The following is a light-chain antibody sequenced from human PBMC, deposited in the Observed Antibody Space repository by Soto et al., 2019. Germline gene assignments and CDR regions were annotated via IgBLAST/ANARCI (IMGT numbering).Light chain of an antibody. J-gene: IGLJ3*02. CDR3: QSYDSSLSGLV. CDR1: SSNIGAGYD. Sequence: QSVLTQPPSVSGAPGQRVTISCTGSSSNIGAGYDVHWYQQLPGTAPKLLIYGNSNRPSGVPDRFSGSKSGTSASLAITGLQAEDEAEYYRQSYDSSLSGLVFCGGARLAVL. V-gene: IGLV1-40*01. CDR2: GNS.